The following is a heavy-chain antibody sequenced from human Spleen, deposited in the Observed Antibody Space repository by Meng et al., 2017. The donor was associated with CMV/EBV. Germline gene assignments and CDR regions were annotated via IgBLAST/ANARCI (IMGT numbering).Heavy chain of an antibody. CDR2: INNDGTIT. CDR3: ARDPSNTVVVPSSYFDP. V-gene: IGHV3-74*01. D-gene: IGHD2-2*01. J-gene: IGHJ5*02. Sequence: GESLKISCAASGFTFSRSWMHWVRQAPGKGLEWVSHINNDGTITTYADSLEGRFTISRDNAKNTLYLQMNSLKDEDTAMYYCARDPSNTVVVPSSYFDPWGQGTLVTVSS. CDR1: GFTFSRSW.